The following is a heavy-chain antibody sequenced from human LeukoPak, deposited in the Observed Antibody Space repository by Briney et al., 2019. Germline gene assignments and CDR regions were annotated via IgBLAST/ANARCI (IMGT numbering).Heavy chain of an antibody. Sequence: PGGSLRLSCAASGFTFSDYYMSWIRQAPGKGLEWISYINSSGNTIYYADSVKGRCTISRDNAKNSLYLQMNSLRAEDTAVYYCAKHLVITSPFDYWGQGTLVTVSS. CDR2: INSSGNTI. J-gene: IGHJ4*02. V-gene: IGHV3-11*01. CDR1: GFTFSDYY. CDR3: AKHLVITSPFDY. D-gene: IGHD3-22*01.